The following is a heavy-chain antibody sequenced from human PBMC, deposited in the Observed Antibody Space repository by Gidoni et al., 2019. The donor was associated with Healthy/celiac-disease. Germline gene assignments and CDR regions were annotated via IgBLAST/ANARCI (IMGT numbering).Heavy chain of an antibody. D-gene: IGHD2-15*01. Sequence: QVQLQQWGAGLLKPSATLSLTCAVYGGSFSGYYWSWIRQPPGKGLEWIGEINHSGSTNYNPSLKSRVTISVDTSKNQFSLKLSSVTAADTAVYYCARVDIVVVVAATLRNLAYFDYWGQGTLVTVSS. CDR2: INHSGST. CDR3: ARVDIVVVVAATLRNLAYFDY. J-gene: IGHJ4*02. V-gene: IGHV4-34*01. CDR1: GGSFSGYY.